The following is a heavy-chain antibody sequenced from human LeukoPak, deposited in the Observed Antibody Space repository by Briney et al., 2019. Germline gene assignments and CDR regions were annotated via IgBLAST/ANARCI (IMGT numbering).Heavy chain of an antibody. CDR2: ISGSGGST. V-gene: IGHV3-23*01. J-gene: IGHJ5*02. CDR3: AKDPGYSGYGRFDP. Sequence: GGSLRLSCAASGFTFSSYAMSWVRQAPGKGLKWVSAISGSGGSTYYADSVKGRFTISRDNSKNTLYLQMNSLRAEDTAVYYCAKDPGYSGYGRFDPWGQGTLVTVSS. D-gene: IGHD5-12*01. CDR1: GFTFSSYA.